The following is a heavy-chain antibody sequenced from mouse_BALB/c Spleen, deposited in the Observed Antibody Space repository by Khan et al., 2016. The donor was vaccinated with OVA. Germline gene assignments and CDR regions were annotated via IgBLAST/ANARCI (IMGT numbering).Heavy chain of an antibody. V-gene: IGHV5-4*02. CDR2: ISDGGGST. CDR3: ARAGYGGFAY. Sequence: EVELVESGGGLVKPGGSLKLSCAASGFSFSDYYMYWIRQTPEKRLEWVATISDGGGSTYYPDSVKGRFTISRDNAKNNLYLQMSSLKSEDTATXYCARAGYGGFAYWGQGTLVTVSA. D-gene: IGHD1-1*02. J-gene: IGHJ3*01. CDR1: GFSFSDYY.